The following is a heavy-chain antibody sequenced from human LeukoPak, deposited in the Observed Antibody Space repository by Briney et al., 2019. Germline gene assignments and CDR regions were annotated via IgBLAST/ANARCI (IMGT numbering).Heavy chain of an antibody. J-gene: IGHJ5*02. V-gene: IGHV1-2*02. Sequence: ASVKASCKASGYTFTGYYMHWVRQAPGQGLEWMGWINPNSGGTNYAQKFQGRVTMTRDTSISTAYMELSRLRSDDTAVYYCARGRPIAVAGNWFDPWGQGTLVTVSS. CDR2: INPNSGGT. D-gene: IGHD6-19*01. CDR3: ARGRPIAVAGNWFDP. CDR1: GYTFTGYY.